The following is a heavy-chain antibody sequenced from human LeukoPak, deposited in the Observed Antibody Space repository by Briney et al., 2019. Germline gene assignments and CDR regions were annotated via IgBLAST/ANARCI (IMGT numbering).Heavy chain of an antibody. CDR1: GGSISSSGYY. V-gene: IGHV4-39*07. CDR3: ARRIAAEPGDAFDI. J-gene: IGHJ3*02. CDR2: IYYSGST. D-gene: IGHD6-13*01. Sequence: SETLSLTCTVSGGSISSSGYYWGWIRQPPGKGLEWIGTIYYSGSTYYNPSLKSRVTISVDTSKNQFSLKLSSVTAADTAVYYCARRIAAEPGDAFDIWGQGTMVTVSS.